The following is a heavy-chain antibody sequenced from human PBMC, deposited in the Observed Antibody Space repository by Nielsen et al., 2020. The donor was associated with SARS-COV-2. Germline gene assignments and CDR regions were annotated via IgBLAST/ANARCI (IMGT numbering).Heavy chain of an antibody. CDR1: GGSISSGGYY. Sequence: SETLSLTCTVSGGSISSGGYYWSWIRQHPGKGLEWIGYIYYSGSTYYNPSLKSRVTISVDTSKNQFSLKLSSVTAADTAVYYCARAVRFLEWLKPTTYYYYYYMDVWGKGTTVTVSS. CDR2: IYYSGST. J-gene: IGHJ6*03. D-gene: IGHD3-3*01. CDR3: ARAVRFLEWLKPTTYYYYYYMDV. V-gene: IGHV4-31*03.